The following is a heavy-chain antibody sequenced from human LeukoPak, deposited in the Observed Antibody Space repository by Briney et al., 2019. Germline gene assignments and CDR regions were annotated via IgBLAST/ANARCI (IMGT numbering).Heavy chain of an antibody. CDR1: GGTFSSYT. CDR2: IIPIFGTA. D-gene: IGHD3-10*01. Sequence: SVMVSCKASGGTFSSYTISWVRQAPRQGLEWMGGIIPIFGTANYAQKFQGRVTITADESTSTAYMELNSLRSEDTAMYYCARLMDYYASGTYGRYAMDVWGKGTTVTVTS. V-gene: IGHV1-69*13. J-gene: IGHJ6*04. CDR3: ARLMDYYASGTYGRYAMDV.